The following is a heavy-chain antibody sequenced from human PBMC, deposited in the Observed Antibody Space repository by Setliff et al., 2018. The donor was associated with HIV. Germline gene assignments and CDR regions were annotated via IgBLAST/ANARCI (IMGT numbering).Heavy chain of an antibody. D-gene: IGHD3-10*01. V-gene: IGHV4-39*07. CDR1: GASISSNSYY. Sequence: SETLSLTCSVSGASISSNSYYWGWIRQPPGKGLESIGTIYYSGSTYYKSSLKSRLTISVDTSKNQFSLKMSSVTAADTAVYYCARARGPEGYFDSWGQGTLVTVSS. CDR2: IYYSGST. CDR3: ARARGPEGYFDS. J-gene: IGHJ4*02.